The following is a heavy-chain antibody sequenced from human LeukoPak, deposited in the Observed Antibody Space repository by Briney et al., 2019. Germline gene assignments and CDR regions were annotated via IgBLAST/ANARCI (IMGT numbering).Heavy chain of an antibody. CDR3: ARAAFWSGYLP. CDR2: IYYSGST. CDR1: GGSISSGGYY. D-gene: IGHD3-3*01. Sequence: SETLSPTCTVSGGSISSGGYYWSWIRQHPGKGLEWIGYIYYSGSTYYNPSLKSRVTISVDTSKNQFSLKLSSVTAADTAVYYCARAAFWSGYLPWGQGTLVTVSS. J-gene: IGHJ1*01. V-gene: IGHV4-31*03.